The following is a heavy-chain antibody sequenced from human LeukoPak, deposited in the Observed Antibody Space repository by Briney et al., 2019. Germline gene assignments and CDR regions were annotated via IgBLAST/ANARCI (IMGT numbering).Heavy chain of an antibody. J-gene: IGHJ4*02. Sequence: ASETLSLTCTVSGGSISSYCWSWIRQPAGKGLEWIGRIYTSGSTNYNPSLKSRVTMSVDTSKNQFSLKLSSVTAADTAVYYCASGPGGSSWSFDYWGQGTLVTVSS. CDR3: ASGPGGSSWSFDY. D-gene: IGHD6-13*01. CDR1: GGSISSYC. V-gene: IGHV4-4*07. CDR2: IYTSGST.